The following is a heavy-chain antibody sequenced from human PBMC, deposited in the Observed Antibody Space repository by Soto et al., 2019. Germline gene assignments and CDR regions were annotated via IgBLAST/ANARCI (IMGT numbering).Heavy chain of an antibody. D-gene: IGHD3-10*01. J-gene: IGHJ4*02. Sequence: ASETLSLTCSVSGGSISSYYWTWIRQPPGKGLEWIGHVHYSGTTKYNPSLKTRVTMSVDTSKNQVALTLSSVTAADTAVYYCARGLLWFGELLVPGLDYWGQGTLVTVSS. CDR2: VHYSGTT. CDR3: ARGLLWFGELLVPGLDY. V-gene: IGHV4-59*01. CDR1: GGSISSYY.